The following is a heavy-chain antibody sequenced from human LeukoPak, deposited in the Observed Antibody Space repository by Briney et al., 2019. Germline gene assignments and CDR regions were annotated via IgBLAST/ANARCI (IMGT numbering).Heavy chain of an antibody. CDR2: TYYRSKWYN. J-gene: IGHJ4*02. CDR3: ARRGSWGSGLDY. D-gene: IGHD7-27*01. Sequence: SQTLSLTCAISGDGVSSNSVTWNWIRQSPSRGLEWLGRTYYRSKWYNDYAVSVKSRITINPDTSRNQFSLQLNSVTPEDMAVYYCARRGSWGSGLDYWGQGTLVTVSS. CDR1: GDGVSSNSVT. V-gene: IGHV6-1*01.